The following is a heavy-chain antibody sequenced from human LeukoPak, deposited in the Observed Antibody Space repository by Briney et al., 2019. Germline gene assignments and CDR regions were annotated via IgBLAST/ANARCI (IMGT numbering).Heavy chain of an antibody. Sequence: PGGSLRLSCAASGFIFSDYYMSWSRQAPGKGLEVFSYISGSGDTIYYADYVKGRFTISRDNAKNSLYLEINSLRAQDTAVYYCARGGYRYGHNYFDPWGQGTLVTVSS. D-gene: IGHD5-18*01. CDR3: ARGGYRYGHNYFDP. J-gene: IGHJ5*02. V-gene: IGHV3-11*01. CDR2: ISGSGDTI. CDR1: GFIFSDYY.